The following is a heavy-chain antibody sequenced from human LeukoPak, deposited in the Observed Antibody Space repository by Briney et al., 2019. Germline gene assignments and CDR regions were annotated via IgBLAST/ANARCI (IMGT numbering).Heavy chain of an antibody. J-gene: IGHJ4*02. V-gene: IGHV3-30*02. D-gene: IGHD6-19*01. CDR3: AKAAGRYSSGWDFDY. Sequence: GGSLRLSCAASGFTFSSYGMHWVRQAPGKGLEWVAFIRYDGSNKYYADSVKGRFTISRDNSKYTLYLQMNSLRAEDTAVYYCAKAAGRYSSGWDFDYWGQGTLVTVSS. CDR2: IRYDGSNK. CDR1: GFTFSSYG.